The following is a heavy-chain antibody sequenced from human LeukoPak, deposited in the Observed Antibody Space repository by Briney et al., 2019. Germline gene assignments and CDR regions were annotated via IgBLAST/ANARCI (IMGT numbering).Heavy chain of an antibody. CDR2: ISAYNGNT. V-gene: IGHV1-18*01. CDR1: GYTFTSYG. J-gene: IGHJ6*02. Sequence: ASVKVSCKASGYTFTSYGISWVRQAPGQGLEWMGWISAYNGNTNYAQKLQGRVTMTTDTSTSTAYMELRSLRSDDTAVYYCARERETYSSGWYYYYYGMDVWGQGATVTVSS. D-gene: IGHD6-19*01. CDR3: ARERETYSSGWYYYYYGMDV.